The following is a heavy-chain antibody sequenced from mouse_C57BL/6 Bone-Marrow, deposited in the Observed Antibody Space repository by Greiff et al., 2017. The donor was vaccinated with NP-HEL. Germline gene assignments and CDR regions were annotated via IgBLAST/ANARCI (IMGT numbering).Heavy chain of an antibody. CDR2: IDPENGDT. J-gene: IGHJ3*01. Sequence: VQLQQSGAELVRPGASVKLSCTASGFNIKDDYMHWVKQRPEQGLEWIGWIDPENGDTEYASKFQGKATITADTSSNTAYLQLSSLTSEDTAVYYCTTNRGPLFAYWGQGTLVTVSA. CDR3: TTNRGPLFAY. D-gene: IGHD3-3*01. V-gene: IGHV14-4*01. CDR1: GFNIKDDY.